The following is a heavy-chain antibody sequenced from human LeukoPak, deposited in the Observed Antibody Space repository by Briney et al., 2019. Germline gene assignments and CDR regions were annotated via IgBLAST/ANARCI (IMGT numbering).Heavy chain of an antibody. V-gene: IGHV4-34*01. CDR3: ARGSASGIYPIDY. D-gene: IGHD5-12*01. CDR2: INHLGRT. J-gene: IGHJ4*02. CDR1: GGSISVYY. Sequence: PSETLSLTCAVYGGSISVYYWSSIRQPPGKGLEWIAEINHLGRTNYNPSLKSRATISIDTSKNQVFLKLSSVTAADTAVYYCARGSASGIYPIDYWGQGTLVTVSS.